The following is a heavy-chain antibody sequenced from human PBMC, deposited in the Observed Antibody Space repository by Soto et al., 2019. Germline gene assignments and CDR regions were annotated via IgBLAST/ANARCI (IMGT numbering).Heavy chain of an antibody. J-gene: IGHJ4*02. CDR3: ATSHIVVVAALDRY. CDR1: GFTFSDYY. Sequence: GGSLRLSCAASGFTFSDYYMSWIRQAPGKGLEWVSYISSSGSTIYYADSVKGRFTISRDNAKNSLYLQMNSLRAEDTAVYYCATSHIVVVAALDRYWGQGTLVTVS. CDR2: ISSSGSTI. D-gene: IGHD2-15*01. V-gene: IGHV3-11*01.